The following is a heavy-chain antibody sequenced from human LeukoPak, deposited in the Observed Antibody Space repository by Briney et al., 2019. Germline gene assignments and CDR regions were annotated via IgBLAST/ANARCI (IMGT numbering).Heavy chain of an antibody. D-gene: IGHD4-23*01. CDR3: ARTHDYGGNPYYFDY. V-gene: IGHV1-69*04. Sequence: SVKVSCKASGGTFSSYAISWVRQAPGQGLEWMGRIIPILGIANYAQKFQGRVTITADKSTSTAYMELSSLRSEDTAVYYCARTHDYGGNPYYFDYWGQGTLVTVSS. J-gene: IGHJ4*02. CDR1: GGTFSSYA. CDR2: IIPILGIA.